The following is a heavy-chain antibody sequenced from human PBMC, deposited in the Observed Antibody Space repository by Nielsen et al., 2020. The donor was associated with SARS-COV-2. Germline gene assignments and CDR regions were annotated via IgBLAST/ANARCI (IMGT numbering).Heavy chain of an antibody. CDR2: ISSSSSTI. Sequence: GGSLRLSCAASGFTFSSYSMNWVRQAPGKGLEWVSYISSSSSTIYYADSVKGRFTISRDNAKNSLYLQMNSLRDEDTAVYYCARDSSRDGYNYVDYWGQGTLVTVSS. D-gene: IGHD5-24*01. J-gene: IGHJ4*02. CDR3: ARDSSRDGYNYVDY. CDR1: GFTFSSYS. V-gene: IGHV3-48*02.